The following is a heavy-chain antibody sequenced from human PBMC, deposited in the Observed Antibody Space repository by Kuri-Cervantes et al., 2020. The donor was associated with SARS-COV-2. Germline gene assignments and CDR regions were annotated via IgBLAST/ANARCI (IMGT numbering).Heavy chain of an antibody. J-gene: IGHJ6*02. Sequence: ASVKVSCKASGYTFTSYGISWVRQAPGQGLEWMGWISAYNGNTNYAQKFQGRVTMTRNTSINTAYMELSSLISEDTAVYYCARGSGITIFGVLIGYYYYGMDVWGQGTTVTVSS. CDR2: ISAYNGNT. CDR3: ARGSGITIFGVLIGYYYYGMDV. CDR1: GYTFTSYG. D-gene: IGHD3-3*01. V-gene: IGHV1-18*01.